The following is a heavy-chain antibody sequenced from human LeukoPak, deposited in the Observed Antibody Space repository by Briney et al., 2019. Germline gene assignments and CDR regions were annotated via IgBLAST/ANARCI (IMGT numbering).Heavy chain of an antibody. CDR1: GDSVSSTNYY. CDR2: IRYSESA. CDR3: ATQDSSHY. V-gene: IGHV4-39*01. J-gene: IGHJ4*02. Sequence: SETLSLTCTVSGDSVSSTNYYWGWIRQPPGRGLEWIASIRYSESACYRPSLKSRATISVDTSKNQFSLRLRSLTATDTAVYYCATQDSSHYWGQGTLVTVSS. D-gene: IGHD3-22*01.